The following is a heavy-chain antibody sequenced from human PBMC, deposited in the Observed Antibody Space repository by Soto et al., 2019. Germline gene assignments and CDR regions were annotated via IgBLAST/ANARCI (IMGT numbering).Heavy chain of an antibody. CDR3: ARHTGEGGGYDFSHNYGMDV. CDR2: IYPGDSDT. J-gene: IGHJ6*02. Sequence: EVQLVQSGAEVKKPGESLKISCKGSGYSFTSYWIGWVRQMPGKGLEWMGIIYPGDSDTRYSPSFQGQVTISADKSISTAYLQWSSLKASDTAMYYCARHTGEGGGYDFSHNYGMDVWGQGTTVTVSS. D-gene: IGHD5-12*01. V-gene: IGHV5-51*01. CDR1: GYSFTSYW.